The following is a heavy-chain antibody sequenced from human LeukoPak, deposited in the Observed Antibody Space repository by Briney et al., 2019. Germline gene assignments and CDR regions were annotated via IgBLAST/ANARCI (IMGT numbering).Heavy chain of an antibody. J-gene: IGHJ3*02. V-gene: IGHV3-66*02. D-gene: IGHD3-10*01. CDR1: GFTVSSNY. CDR3: AGAYGSGSYSAFDI. Sequence: PGGSLRLSCAASGFTVSSNYMSWVRQAPGKGLEWVSVIYSGGSTYYADSVKGRFTISRANSKNTRYLQMNSLRAEDTAVYYCAGAYGSGSYSAFDIWGQGTMVTVSS. CDR2: IYSGGST.